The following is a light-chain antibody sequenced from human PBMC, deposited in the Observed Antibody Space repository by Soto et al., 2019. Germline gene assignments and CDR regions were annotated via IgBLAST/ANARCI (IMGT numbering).Light chain of an antibody. Sequence: IQMTQSPSSLSASVGDTVTVTCRASQGIRNYLNWFQQKPGKAPKRLISVASTLQSGVPSRFSGSGSGTEFTLTISSLQHEDSDTYYCLQHNTYPYTFGQGTKVDIK. CDR3: LQHNTYPYT. CDR1: QGIRNY. V-gene: IGKV1-17*01. CDR2: VAS. J-gene: IGKJ2*01.